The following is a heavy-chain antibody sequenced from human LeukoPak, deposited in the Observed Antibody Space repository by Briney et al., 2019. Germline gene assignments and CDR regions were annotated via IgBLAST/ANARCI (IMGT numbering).Heavy chain of an antibody. J-gene: IGHJ4*02. V-gene: IGHV3-33*01. CDR3: ARDDDTSSHYSLSQY. CDR2: FWAHGRSQ. Sequence: GGSLRLSCSASGFTLTHYGMHWIRQAPGKGLEWVAVFWAHGRSQYYSDSVKGRFTISRDTSTSTVHLQMDSLRAEDTAVYYCARDDDTSSHYSLSQYWGQGTRVTVAS. CDR1: GFTLTHYG. D-gene: IGHD6-13*01.